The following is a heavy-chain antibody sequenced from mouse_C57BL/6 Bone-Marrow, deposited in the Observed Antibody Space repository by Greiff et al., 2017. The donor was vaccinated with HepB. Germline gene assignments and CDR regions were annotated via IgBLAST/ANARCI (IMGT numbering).Heavy chain of an antibody. CDR1: GYTFTSYW. CDR3: ARGTTVVDYFDY. CDR2: IDPSDSYT. V-gene: IGHV1-69*01. J-gene: IGHJ2*01. D-gene: IGHD1-1*01. Sequence: QVHVKQPGAELVMPGASVKLSCKASGYTFTSYWMHWVKQRPGQGLEWIGEIDPSDSYTNYNQKFKGKSTLTVDKSSSTAYMQLSSLTSEDSAVYYCARGTTVVDYFDYWGQGTTLTVSS.